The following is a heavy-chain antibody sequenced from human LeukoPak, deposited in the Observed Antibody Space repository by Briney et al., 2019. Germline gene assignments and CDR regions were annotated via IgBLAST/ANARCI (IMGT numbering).Heavy chain of an antibody. D-gene: IGHD1-7*01. CDR1: GFTFSSYS. CDR3: ARAPLGTSVQRYNWFDP. J-gene: IGHJ5*02. CDR2: ISYDGDNK. Sequence: XGSLRLSCAASGFTFSSYSMHWVRQAPGKGLEWVAIISYDGDNKYYADSVKGRFTISRDNSKNTQYLQINSLRPEDTALYYCARAPLGTSVQRYNWFDPWGQGTLVTVSS. V-gene: IGHV3-30*04.